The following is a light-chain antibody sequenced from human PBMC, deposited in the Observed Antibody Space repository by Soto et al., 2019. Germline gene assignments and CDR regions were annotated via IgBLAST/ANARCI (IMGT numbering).Light chain of an antibody. Sequence: AIQLTQSPSSLSASVGDRVTITCRASQGISSALAWYQQKPGKAPKLLIYDASTLESGVPSRFSGSGSGTDFTLTISSLQSEDFAVYYCQQYNNWRRTFGQGTKVEIK. CDR3: QQYNNWRRT. CDR1: QGISSA. V-gene: IGKV1D-13*01. CDR2: DAS. J-gene: IGKJ1*01.